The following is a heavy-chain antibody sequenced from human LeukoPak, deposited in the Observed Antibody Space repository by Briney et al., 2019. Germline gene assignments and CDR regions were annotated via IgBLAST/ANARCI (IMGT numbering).Heavy chain of an antibody. Sequence: SSVKVSCKASGYTFTSYGISWVRQAPGQGIEWMGWISAYNGNTNYAQKLQGRVTMTTDTSTSTAYMELRSLRSDDTAVYCCARVRITIFGVVDNWFDPWGQGTLVTVS. D-gene: IGHD3-3*01. V-gene: IGHV1-18*01. J-gene: IGHJ5*02. CDR1: GYTFTSYG. CDR2: ISAYNGNT. CDR3: ARVRITIFGVVDNWFDP.